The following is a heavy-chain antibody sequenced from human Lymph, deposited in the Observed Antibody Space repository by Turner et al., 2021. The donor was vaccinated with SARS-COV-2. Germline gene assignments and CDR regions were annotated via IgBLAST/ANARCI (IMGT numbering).Heavy chain of an antibody. J-gene: IGHJ6*02. CDR1: GVIVRRNY. V-gene: IGHV3-53*01. D-gene: IGHD6-13*01. CDR2: IYSGGNT. CDR3: ARDLGTCGMDV. Sequence: EVQLVESGGGLIQPGGSLRLSCSASGVIVRRNYMNWVRQASGTGLEWVAGIYSGGNTYYADSVKGRFTITNDKSKNTLYLQMNSLGVDDTAVYYCARDLGTCGMDVWGQGTTVTVSS.